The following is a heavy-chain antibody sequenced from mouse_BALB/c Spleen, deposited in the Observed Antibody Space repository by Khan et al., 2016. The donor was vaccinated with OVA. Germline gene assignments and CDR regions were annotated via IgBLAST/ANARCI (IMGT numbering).Heavy chain of an antibody. CDR2: ISSTGST. CDR1: GYSITSDYA. CDR3: ARSLYYSYWYALCC. J-gene: IGHJ4*01. Sequence: EVQLQESGPGLVKPSQSLSLTCTVTGYSITSDYAWNWIRQFPGNKLEWMGYISSTGSTSYNPSLKRRISITRDISKHQFFLQLKSVTSEDTATYYCARSLYYSYWYALCCWGRGTSVTVSS. D-gene: IGHD2-12*01. V-gene: IGHV3-2*02.